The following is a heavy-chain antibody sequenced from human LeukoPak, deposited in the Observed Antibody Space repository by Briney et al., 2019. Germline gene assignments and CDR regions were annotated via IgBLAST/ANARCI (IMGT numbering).Heavy chain of an antibody. CDR3: ARTRVDSTPPPDAFDI. J-gene: IGHJ3*02. D-gene: IGHD3-10*01. CDR2: IYYSGST. Sequence: SETLSLTCTVSGGSISSYYWSWIRQPPGKGLEWIGYIYYSGSTNYNPSLKSRVTISVDASKNQFSLKLSSVTAADTAVYYCARTRVDSTPPPDAFDIWGQGTMVTVSS. V-gene: IGHV4-59*01. CDR1: GGSISSYY.